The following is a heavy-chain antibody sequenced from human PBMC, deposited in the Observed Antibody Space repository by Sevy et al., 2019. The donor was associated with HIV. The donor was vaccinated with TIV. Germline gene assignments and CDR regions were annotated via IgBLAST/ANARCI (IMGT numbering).Heavy chain of an antibody. V-gene: IGHV3-49*04. J-gene: IGHJ4*02. D-gene: IGHD6-13*01. CDR2: LKSDVYGGTV. Sequence: GGSLRLSCTASGFTFGDYCMSWVRQAPGKGLEWVAFLKSDVYGGTVDHAASVRGRFVISRHDSKTIAYMQMNDLKTEETGVYYCTRWKAAQSIFDYWGQGALVTVSS. CDR1: GFTFGDYC. CDR3: TRWKAAQSIFDY.